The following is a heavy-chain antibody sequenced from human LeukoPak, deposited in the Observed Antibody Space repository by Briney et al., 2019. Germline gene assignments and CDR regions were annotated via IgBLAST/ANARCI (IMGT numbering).Heavy chain of an antibody. Sequence: VGSLRLSCAASGFTFSSYEMNWVRQAPGKGLEWVSYISSSGTTIYYTDSVKGRFTISRDNAKNSLYLQMNSLRAEDTAVYYCARDSSGWYHWFDPWGQGTLVTVSS. CDR3: ARDSSGWYHWFDP. CDR2: ISSSGTTI. V-gene: IGHV3-48*03. D-gene: IGHD6-19*01. J-gene: IGHJ5*02. CDR1: GFTFSSYE.